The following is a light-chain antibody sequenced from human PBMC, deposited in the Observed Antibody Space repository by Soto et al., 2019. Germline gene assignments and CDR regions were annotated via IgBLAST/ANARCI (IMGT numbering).Light chain of an antibody. J-gene: IGLJ1*01. V-gene: IGLV2-14*01. CDR2: DVT. CDR1: SSDVGGYYS. CDR3: SSYTSSSTDV. Sequence: QSALTQPASVSGSPGQSITISCTGTSSDVGGYYSVSWYQQHPGKAPKLMIYDVTNRPSGVSNRFSGSKSGNTASLTISGIQDEDEADYYCSSYTSSSTDVFGTGTKVTVL.